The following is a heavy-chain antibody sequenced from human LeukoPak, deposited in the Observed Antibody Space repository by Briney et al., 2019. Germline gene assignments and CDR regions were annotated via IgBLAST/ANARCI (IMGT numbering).Heavy chain of an antibody. CDR2: IYYSGST. CDR3: ARHGLSIAVAGRWFDP. J-gene: IGHJ5*02. D-gene: IGHD6-19*01. Sequence: SETLSLTCTVSGGSISFYYWSWIRQPPGKGLEWIGYIYYSGSTNYNPSLKSRVTISVDTSKNQFSLKLSSVTAADTAVYYCARHGLSIAVAGRWFDPWGQGTLVTVSS. V-gene: IGHV4-59*08. CDR1: GGSISFYY.